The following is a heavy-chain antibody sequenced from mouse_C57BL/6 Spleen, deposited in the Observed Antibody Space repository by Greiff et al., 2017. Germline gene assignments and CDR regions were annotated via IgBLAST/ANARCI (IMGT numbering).Heavy chain of an antibody. V-gene: IGHV5-17*01. CDR1: GFTFSDYG. D-gene: IGHD1-1*02. J-gene: IGHJ2*01. CDR3: ARGSAWDY. CDR2: ISSGSSTI. Sequence: EVQVVESGGGLVKPGASLKLSCSASGFTFSDYGMHWVRQAPEKGLEWVAYISSGSSTIYYAATVKGRFPIYRDNAKNNLFLQMTSLRSEDTAMYYCARGSAWDYWGQGTTLTVSS.